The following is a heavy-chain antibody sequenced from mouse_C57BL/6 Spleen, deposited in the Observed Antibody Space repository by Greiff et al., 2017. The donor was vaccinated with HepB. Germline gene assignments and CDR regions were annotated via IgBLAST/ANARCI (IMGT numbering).Heavy chain of an antibody. D-gene: IGHD2-2*01. V-gene: IGHV1-54*01. CDR2: INPGSGGT. CDR3: ASRIYYGYDGGYY. J-gene: IGHJ2*01. CDR1: GYAFTNYL. Sequence: VQLQQSGAELVRPGTSVKVSCKASGYAFTNYLIEWVKQRPGQGLEWIGVINPGSGGTNYNEKFKGKATLTADKSSSTAYMQLSSLTSEDSAVYFCASRIYYGYDGGYYWGQGTTLTVSS.